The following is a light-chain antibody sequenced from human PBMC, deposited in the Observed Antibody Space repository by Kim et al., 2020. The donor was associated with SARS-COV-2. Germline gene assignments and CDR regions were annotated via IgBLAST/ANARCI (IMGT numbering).Light chain of an antibody. CDR3: QQNDDLPIT. Sequence: DIQMTQSPSSLSASVGDSVTITCQASQDITDYLNWYQHKPGQAPKLLISGASNLGTGVPARFSGGGLGTDFTFTIKNVQPADFATYYCQQNDDLPITFGQGTRLEIK. V-gene: IGKV1-33*01. J-gene: IGKJ5*01. CDR1: QDITDY. CDR2: GAS.